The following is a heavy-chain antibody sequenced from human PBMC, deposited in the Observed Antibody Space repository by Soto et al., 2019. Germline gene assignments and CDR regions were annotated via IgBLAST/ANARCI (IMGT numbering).Heavy chain of an antibody. CDR2: IIPIFGTA. J-gene: IGHJ6*02. V-gene: IGHV1-69*01. Sequence: QVQLVQSGAEVKKPGSSVKVSCKASGGTFSSYAISWVRQAPGQGLEWMGGIIPIFGTANYAQKYQGRVTITADESTSTAYMELSSLRSEDTAGYYCARDGRKEAAGPYYYYGMDVWGQGTTVTGSS. CDR3: ARDGRKEAAGPYYYYGMDV. CDR1: GGTFSSYA. D-gene: IGHD6-13*01.